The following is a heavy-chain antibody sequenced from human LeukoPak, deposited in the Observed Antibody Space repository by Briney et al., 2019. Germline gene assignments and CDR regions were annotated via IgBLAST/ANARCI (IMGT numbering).Heavy chain of an antibody. Sequence: GASVKVSCKASGGTFSSYAISWVRQAPGQGLEWMGGIIPIFGTANYAQKFQGRVTITADESTSTAYMELSSLRSEDTAVYYCASEDYGGNSSRSENDYWGQGTLVTVSS. CDR2: IIPIFGTA. V-gene: IGHV1-69*13. D-gene: IGHD4-23*01. J-gene: IGHJ4*02. CDR1: GGTFSSYA. CDR3: ASEDYGGNSSRSENDY.